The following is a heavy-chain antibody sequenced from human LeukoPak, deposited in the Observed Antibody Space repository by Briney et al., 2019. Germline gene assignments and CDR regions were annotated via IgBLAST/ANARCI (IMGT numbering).Heavy chain of an antibody. V-gene: IGHV3-21*06. CDR3: ARDRYYYGSGAPDY. J-gene: IGHJ4*02. D-gene: IGHD3-10*01. CDR2: ITSTSDYI. CDR1: GFTFSSYS. Sequence: GGSLRLSCAASGFTFSSYSMSWVRQAPGKGLEWVSSITSTSDYIYYADSVKGRFTISRDNARNSLYLQMNSLRPEDTAVYYCARDRYYYGSGAPDYWGQGTLVTVSS.